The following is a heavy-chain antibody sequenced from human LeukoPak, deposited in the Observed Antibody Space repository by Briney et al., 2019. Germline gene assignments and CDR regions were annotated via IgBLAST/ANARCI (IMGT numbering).Heavy chain of an antibody. CDR2: ISSSSSYI. D-gene: IGHD3-22*01. V-gene: IGHV3-21*04. Sequence: PGGSLRLSCAASGFTFSSYSMNWVRQAPGKGLEWVSSISSSSSYIYYADSVKGRFTISRDNSKNTLYLQMNSLRAEDTAVYYCAKGHRDSRASFDYWGQGTLVTVSS. J-gene: IGHJ4*02. CDR1: GFTFSSYS. CDR3: AKGHRDSRASFDY.